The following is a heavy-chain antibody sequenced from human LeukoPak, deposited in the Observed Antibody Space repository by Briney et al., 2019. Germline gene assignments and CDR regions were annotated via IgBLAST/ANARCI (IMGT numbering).Heavy chain of an antibody. J-gene: IGHJ6*03. V-gene: IGHV4-59*01. D-gene: IGHD4-17*01. Sequence: PSESLSLTCTVSGDSISPNYWSWIRQPPGKGLEWIGCIHYTGNTNYNPSLKSRVTIPVNTSKNQFSLKLSSVTAADTAVYYCARSGTATSFYYYYYMDVWGKGTTVTVSS. CDR2: IHYTGNT. CDR3: ARSGTATSFYYYYYMDV. CDR1: GDSISPNY.